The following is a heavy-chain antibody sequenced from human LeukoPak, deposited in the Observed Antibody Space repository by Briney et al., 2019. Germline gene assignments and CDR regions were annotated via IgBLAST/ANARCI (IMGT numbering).Heavy chain of an antibody. D-gene: IGHD4-11*01. CDR1: EFSFSSYW. CDR2: IKQDGSVK. CDR3: ARGPSTTLTTK. Sequence: SGGSLRLSCVASEFSFSSYWMTWVRQAPGKGLEWVANIKQDGSVKNYVDSVKGRFTISRDNAENSLYLQMSSLRVEDTAVYYCARGPSTTLTTKWGQGTLVTVSS. J-gene: IGHJ4*02. V-gene: IGHV3-7*01.